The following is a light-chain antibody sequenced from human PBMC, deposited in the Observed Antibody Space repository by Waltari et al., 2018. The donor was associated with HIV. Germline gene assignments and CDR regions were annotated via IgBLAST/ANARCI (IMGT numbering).Light chain of an antibody. CDR3: ATWDDSLNGV. V-gene: IGLV1-44*01. Sequence: HSVLTQPPSASGTPGQTVIISCSGNTSNIANNDVTWYQPFPGSAPKLLITMNNYLPSGVPDRFAGSRSGTSASLTISGLQIEDEAQYYCATWDDSLNGVFGAGTRLTVL. CDR2: MNN. CDR1: TSNIANND. J-gene: IGLJ3*02.